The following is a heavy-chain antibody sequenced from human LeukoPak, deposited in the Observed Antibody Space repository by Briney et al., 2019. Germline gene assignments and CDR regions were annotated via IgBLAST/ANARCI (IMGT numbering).Heavy chain of an antibody. CDR1: GFTFSSYA. J-gene: IGHJ4*02. CDR3: AKDLTASGDYGFDY. CDR2: ISGSGGST. V-gene: IGHV3-23*01. Sequence: GGSLRLSCAASGFTFSSYAMSWVRQAPGKGLEWVSAISGSGGSTYYADSVKGRFTISRDNSKNTVLLQMKNLRVEHTAVYYCAKDLTASGDYGFDYWGQGTLVTVSS. D-gene: IGHD4-17*01.